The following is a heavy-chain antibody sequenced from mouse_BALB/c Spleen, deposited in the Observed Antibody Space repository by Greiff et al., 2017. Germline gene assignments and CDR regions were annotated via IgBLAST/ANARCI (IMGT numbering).Heavy chain of an antibody. CDR3: ARGLGGFAY. Sequence: VQLQHSGAELVKPGASVKLSCTASGFNFKDTYMHWVKQRPEQGLEWIGRIDPANGNTKYDPKLQGKATITADTSSNTAYLQLSSLTSEDTAVYYCARGLGGFAYWGQGTLVTVSA. CDR1: GFNFKDTY. J-gene: IGHJ3*01. CDR2: IDPANGNT. V-gene: IGHV14-3*02. D-gene: IGHD3-3*01.